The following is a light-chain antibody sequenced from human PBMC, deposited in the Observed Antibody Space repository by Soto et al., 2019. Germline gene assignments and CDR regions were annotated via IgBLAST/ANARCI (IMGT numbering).Light chain of an antibody. J-gene: IGKJ3*01. Sequence: EIVMTQSPATLSVSPGERATLSCRASQTVSGNLAWYQQKPGQAPRLLIYAASTRATGIPARFSGSGSGTEFTLTISSLQSEDFAVYYCQQYNNWPPITFGPGTKVDIK. CDR3: QQYNNWPPIT. CDR1: QTVSGN. CDR2: AAS. V-gene: IGKV3-15*01.